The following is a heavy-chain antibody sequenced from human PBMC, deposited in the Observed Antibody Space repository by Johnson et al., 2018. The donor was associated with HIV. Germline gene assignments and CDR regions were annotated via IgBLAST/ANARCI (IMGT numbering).Heavy chain of an antibody. Sequence: QVQLVESGGGAVQPGRSLRLSCEASGFTFSSYGMHWVRQVPGNGLEWVTFIQYDGTNKYYADSVKGRFTISRDNSKNTLYLQMNSLTTEDTAVYYCATYTSMITMYVEIKGGAFDIWGQGTMVTVSS. CDR2: IQYDGTNK. V-gene: IGHV3-33*08. D-gene: IGHD3-16*01. CDR1: GFTFSSYG. CDR3: ATYTSMITMYVEIKGGAFDI. J-gene: IGHJ3*02.